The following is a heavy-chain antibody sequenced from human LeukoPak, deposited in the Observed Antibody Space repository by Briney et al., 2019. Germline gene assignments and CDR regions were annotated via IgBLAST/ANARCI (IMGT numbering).Heavy chain of an antibody. D-gene: IGHD1-1*01. V-gene: IGHV3-30*18. CDR2: ISYDGSNK. Sequence: GRSLRLSCAASGFTFSSYGMHWVRQAPGKGLEWVAVISYDGSNKYYADSVKGRFTISRDNSKNTLYLQMNSLRAEDTAVYYCAKMGNWNDVGACLDYWGQGTLVTVSS. CDR1: GFTFSSYG. J-gene: IGHJ4*02. CDR3: AKMGNWNDVGACLDY.